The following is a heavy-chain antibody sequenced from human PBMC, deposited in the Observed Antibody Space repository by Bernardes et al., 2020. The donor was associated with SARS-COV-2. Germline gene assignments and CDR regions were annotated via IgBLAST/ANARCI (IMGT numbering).Heavy chain of an antibody. Sequence: GRSLRPSCKASGITFKSHVMHYVRESRGEGLKYVSGTSTGGVSTTYADSVKRRATISRDNFKNTLYLLMSSLRPEDTAVYYCARADFSGWDPDYGLDVWGQGTTVTVSS. V-gene: IGHV3-64*02. D-gene: IGHD6-19*01. J-gene: IGHJ6*02. CDR2: TSTGGVST. CDR3: ARADFSGWDPDYGLDV. CDR1: GITFKSHV.